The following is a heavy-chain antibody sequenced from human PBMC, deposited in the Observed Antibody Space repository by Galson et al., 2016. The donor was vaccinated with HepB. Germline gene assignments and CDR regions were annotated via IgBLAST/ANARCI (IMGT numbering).Heavy chain of an antibody. CDR1: GGSITNGGYY. V-gene: IGHV4-31*03. D-gene: IGHD3-22*01. CDR2: IYFSGST. J-gene: IGHJ5*02. CDR3: ARMRSSESSGYFDN. Sequence: TLSLTCTVSGGSITNGGYYWTWIRQHPGQGLEWIGNIYFSGSTSYTPSPKSRITILADTSKNHVSLHLSSVTAADTAVYYCARMRSSESSGYFDNWGQGALVTVSS.